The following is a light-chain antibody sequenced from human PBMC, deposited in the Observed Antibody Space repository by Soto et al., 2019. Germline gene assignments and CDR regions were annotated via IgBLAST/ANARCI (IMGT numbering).Light chain of an antibody. CDR3: GSYAGRYTRV. CDR2: DVT. V-gene: IGLV2-11*01. CDR1: SSDVGGYNF. J-gene: IGLJ2*01. Sequence: QSALTQPRSVSGSPGQSVTISCTGTSSDVGGYNFVSWYQQHPGKAPKLIFYDVTKRPSGVPDRFAGSKSGNTASLTVSGLQVDDEGDYYCGSYAGRYTRVFGGGTKLTVL.